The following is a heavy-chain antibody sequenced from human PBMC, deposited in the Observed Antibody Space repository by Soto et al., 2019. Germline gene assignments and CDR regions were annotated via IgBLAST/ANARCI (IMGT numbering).Heavy chain of an antibody. CDR2: IIPIFGTA. CDR3: ARVGYYYGSGSYYSKDYYYYGMDV. J-gene: IGHJ6*02. CDR1: GGTFSSYA. V-gene: IGHV1-69*01. Sequence: QVQLVQSGAEVKKPGSSVKVSCKASGGTFSSYAISWVRQAPGQGLEWMGGIIPIFGTANYAQKFQGRVTITADESTSTAYIELSSLRSEDTAVYYCARVGYYYGSGSYYSKDYYYYGMDVWGQGTTVTVSS. D-gene: IGHD3-10*01.